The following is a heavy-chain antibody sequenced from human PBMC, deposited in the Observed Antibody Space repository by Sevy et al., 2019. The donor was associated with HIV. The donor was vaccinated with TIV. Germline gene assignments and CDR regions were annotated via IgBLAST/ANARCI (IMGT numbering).Heavy chain of an antibody. CDR1: GGSISSSNW. CDR2: IYHSGST. V-gene: IGHV4-4*02. CDR3: ARGSTAAAGTSPFDY. J-gene: IGHJ4*02. Sequence: SETLSLTCAVSGGSISSSNWWSWVRQPPGKGLEWIGEIYHSGSTNYNPSLKSRVTISVDKSKNQFSLKLSSVTAADTAVYYCARGSTAAAGTSPFDYWGQRTLVTVSS. D-gene: IGHD6-13*01.